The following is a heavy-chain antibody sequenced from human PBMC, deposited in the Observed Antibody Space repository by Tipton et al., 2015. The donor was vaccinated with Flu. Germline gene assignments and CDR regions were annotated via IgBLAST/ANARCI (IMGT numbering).Heavy chain of an antibody. J-gene: IGHJ6*02. Sequence: QSGAEVKKPGASVKVSCKASGYTFTGYYMHWVRQAPGQGLEWMGWINPNSGGTNYAQKFQGRVTMTRDTSVGTAYMELSRLRSDDTAVYYCAGEEIVVVDLGSYYYCGMDVWGQGTTVTVSS. CDR1: GYTFTGYY. CDR3: AGEEIVVVDLGSYYYCGMDV. V-gene: IGHV1-2*02. D-gene: IGHD3-22*01. CDR2: INPNSGGT.